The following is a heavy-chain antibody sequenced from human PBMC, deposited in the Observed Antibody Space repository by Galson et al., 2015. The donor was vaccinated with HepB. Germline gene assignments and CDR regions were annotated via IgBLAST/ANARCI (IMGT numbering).Heavy chain of an antibody. D-gene: IGHD2-15*01. CDR2: ISYDGSNK. CDR3: AKVFTLLGLNDAFDI. CDR1: GFTFSSYG. V-gene: IGHV3-30*18. J-gene: IGHJ3*02. Sequence: SLRLSCAASGFTFSSYGMHWVRQAPGKGLEWVAVISYDGSNKYYADSVKGRFTISRDNSKNTLYLQMNSLRAEDTAVYYCAKVFTLLGLNDAFDIWGQGTMVTVSS.